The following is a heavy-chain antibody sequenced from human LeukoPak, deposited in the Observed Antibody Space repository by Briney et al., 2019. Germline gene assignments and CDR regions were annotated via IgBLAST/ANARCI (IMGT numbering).Heavy chain of an antibody. V-gene: IGHV1-69*05. D-gene: IGHD1-7*01. J-gene: IGHJ4*02. CDR3: ARGELTRTVGYYFDY. CDR1: GGTFSSYA. Sequence: ASVKVSCKASGGTFSSYAISWVRQAPGQGLEWMGGIIPIFGTANYAQKSQGRVTITTDESTSTAYMELSSLRSEDTAVYYCARGELTRTVGYYFDYWGQGTLVTVSS. CDR2: IIPIFGTA.